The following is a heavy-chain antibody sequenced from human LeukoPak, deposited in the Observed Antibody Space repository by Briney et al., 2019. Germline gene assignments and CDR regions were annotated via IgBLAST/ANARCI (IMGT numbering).Heavy chain of an antibody. CDR1: GFTFSNYA. J-gene: IGHJ4*02. Sequence: GRSLRLSCASSGFTFSNYAMSWLRQPPGKGLEWVSAISGSGGTTYFANSMKGRFTISRDNSLYLQINSLRAEDTAVYYCAKYSGSGSYGSLDYWGQGTLVTVSS. CDR2: ISGSGGTT. CDR3: AKYSGSGSYGSLDY. D-gene: IGHD3-10*01. V-gene: IGHV3-23*01.